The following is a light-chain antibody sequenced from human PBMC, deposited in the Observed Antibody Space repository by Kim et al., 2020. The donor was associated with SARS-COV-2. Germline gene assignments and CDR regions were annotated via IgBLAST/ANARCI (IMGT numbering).Light chain of an antibody. Sequence: SVASGQTVRITCQGDSLRSYYATWYQQKPGQAPIVFMYGKNNRPSGIPERFSGSNSGNTATLTISGTQAMDEADYYCQAWDSSTVVFGGGTKLTVL. CDR1: SLRSYY. J-gene: IGLJ2*01. V-gene: IGLV3-19*01. CDR2: GKN. CDR3: QAWDSSTVV.